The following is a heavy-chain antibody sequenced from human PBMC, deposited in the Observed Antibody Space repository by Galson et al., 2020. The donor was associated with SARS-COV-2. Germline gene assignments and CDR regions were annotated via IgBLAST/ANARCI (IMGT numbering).Heavy chain of an antibody. D-gene: IGHD4-17*01. CDR1: GGSISSYY. CDR3: ARDRPVNPYYYYYGMDV. CDR2: IYYSGST. V-gene: IGHV4-59*01. J-gene: IGHJ6*02. Sequence: ETSETLSLTCTVSGGSISSYYWSWIRQPPGKGLEWIGYIYYSGSTNYNPSLKSRVTISIDTSKNQFSLKLSSVTAADTAVYYCARDRPVNPYYYYYGMDVWGQGTTVTVSS.